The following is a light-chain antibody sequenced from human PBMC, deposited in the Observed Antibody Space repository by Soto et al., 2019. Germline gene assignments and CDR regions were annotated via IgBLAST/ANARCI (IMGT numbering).Light chain of an antibody. V-gene: IGLV2-14*01. Sequence: QSALTQPASVSGSPGQPITISCTGTSSDVGAYNYVSWYQLHPGKAPKLMIYEVNNRPSGVSHRFSGSKSGNTASLAISGLQSEDEADYYCATWDDRIYVFGAGTKLTVL. J-gene: IGLJ1*01. CDR1: SSDVGAYNY. CDR2: EVN. CDR3: ATWDDRIYV.